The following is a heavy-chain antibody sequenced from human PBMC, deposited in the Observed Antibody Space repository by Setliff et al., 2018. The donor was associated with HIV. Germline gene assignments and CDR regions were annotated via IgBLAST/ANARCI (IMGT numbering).Heavy chain of an antibody. V-gene: IGHV1-3*01. CDR1: GDTFTTYA. D-gene: IGHD6-13*01. CDR2: INAGNGDT. Sequence: GASVKVSCKASGDTFTTYALHWVRQAPGQRLEWMGWINAGNGDTKSSQKFQGRVTITRDTSASTAYMELSSLRSEDTGVYYCAIGSSNWPHRPNNSYFDYWGQGTPVTVSS. CDR3: AIGSSNWPHRPNNSYFDY. J-gene: IGHJ4*02.